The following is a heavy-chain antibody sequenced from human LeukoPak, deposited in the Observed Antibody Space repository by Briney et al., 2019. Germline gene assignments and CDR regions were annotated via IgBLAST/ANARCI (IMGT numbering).Heavy chain of an antibody. CDR2: ITISGGST. D-gene: IGHD4-17*01. Sequence: ASVKVSCKASGYTFTSYYMHWVRQAPGKGLEWVSAITISGGSTSYADSVKGRFTISRDNSKNTLYLQMNSLRAEDTAVYYCAKPGDTRTSGAADIDYWGQGTLVTVSS. V-gene: IGHV3-23*01. CDR3: AKPGDTRTSGAADIDY. CDR1: GYTFTSYY. J-gene: IGHJ4*02.